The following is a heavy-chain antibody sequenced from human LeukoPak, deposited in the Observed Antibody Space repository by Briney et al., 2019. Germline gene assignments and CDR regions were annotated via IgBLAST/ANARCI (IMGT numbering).Heavy chain of an antibody. D-gene: IGHD3-22*01. Sequence: AAVKVSCKASGYTFTGYYMHWVRQAPGQGLEWMGWINPNSGGTNYAQKFQGRVTMTRDTSISTAYMELSRLRSDDTAVYYCATTTHYYDSSGGAFDIWGQGTMVTVSS. CDR2: INPNSGGT. V-gene: IGHV1-2*02. J-gene: IGHJ3*02. CDR1: GYTFTGYY. CDR3: ATTTHYYDSSGGAFDI.